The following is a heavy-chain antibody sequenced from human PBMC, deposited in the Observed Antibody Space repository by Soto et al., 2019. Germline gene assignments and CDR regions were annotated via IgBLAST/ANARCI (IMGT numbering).Heavy chain of an antibody. D-gene: IGHD3-3*01. CDR3: ARDNSGFWGGDFDS. V-gene: IGHV4-34*01. J-gene: IGHJ4*02. Sequence: PSETLSLTCAVYGGSFSGDYGTWIRQPPGKGLEWSGEINHSGTINFNPTLKSRLSMSLDTAKNQFSLKLRSVTAADTAVYYCARDNSGFWGGDFDSWGQGKLVTVSS. CDR2: INHSGTI. CDR1: GGSFSGDY.